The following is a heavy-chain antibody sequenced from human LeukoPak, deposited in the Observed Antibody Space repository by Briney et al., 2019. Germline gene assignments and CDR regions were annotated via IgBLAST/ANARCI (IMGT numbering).Heavy chain of an antibody. V-gene: IGHV3-74*01. Sequence: AGGSLRLSCEGSGFTFRNYWMHWVRQVPGEGLLWVSRINRDGSTTGYADSVEGRFTISRDNAKNTLNLQMNSLRGDDTGVYYCTRVFDSYYYDSGKFDYWGLGTLVTVSS. D-gene: IGHD3-22*01. J-gene: IGHJ4*02. CDR1: GFTFRNYW. CDR3: TRVFDSYYYDSGKFDY. CDR2: INRDGSTT.